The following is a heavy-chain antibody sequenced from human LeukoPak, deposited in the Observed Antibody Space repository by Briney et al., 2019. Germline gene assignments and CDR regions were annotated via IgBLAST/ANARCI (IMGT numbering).Heavy chain of an antibody. CDR1: GISFSNYW. CDR2: IKQDGSEK. J-gene: IGHJ2*01. V-gene: IGHV3-7*01. CDR3: ARGNWNFGL. Sequence: PGGSLRLSCVASGISFSNYWMTWVRQAPGKGLEWVANIKQDGSEKNYVDSVKGRFTSSRDNAKNSLYLQMNRLRAEDTAVYYCARGNWNFGLWGRGTQVTVSS.